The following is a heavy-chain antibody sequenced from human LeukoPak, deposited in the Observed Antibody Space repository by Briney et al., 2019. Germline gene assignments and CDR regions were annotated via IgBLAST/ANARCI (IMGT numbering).Heavy chain of an antibody. Sequence: SETLSLTCTVSGGSISSYYWSWNRQPPGKGLEWIGYIYYSGSTNYNPSLKSRVTISVDTSKNQFSLKLSSVTAADTAVYYCVGATNWFDPWGQGTLVTVSS. CDR1: GGSISSYY. CDR3: VGATNWFDP. J-gene: IGHJ5*02. CDR2: IYYSGST. V-gene: IGHV4-59*01. D-gene: IGHD1-26*01.